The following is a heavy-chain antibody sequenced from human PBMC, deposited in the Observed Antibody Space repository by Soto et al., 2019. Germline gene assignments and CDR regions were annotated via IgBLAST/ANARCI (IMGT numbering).Heavy chain of an antibody. D-gene: IGHD6-13*01. Sequence: GESLKISCKGSGYSFTTYWIGWVRQMPGKGLEWMGIFYPGDSQIIYSPSFQGQVSISVDKSISTAYLQWSSLKASDTAMYYCARPKYSSNWNRGIDVWGQGTTVTVSS. V-gene: IGHV5-51*01. CDR3: ARPKYSSNWNRGIDV. CDR2: FYPGDSQI. J-gene: IGHJ6*02. CDR1: GYSFTTYW.